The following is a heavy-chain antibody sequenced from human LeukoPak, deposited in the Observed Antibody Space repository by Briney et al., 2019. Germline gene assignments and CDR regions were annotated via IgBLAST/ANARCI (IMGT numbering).Heavy chain of an antibody. V-gene: IGHV3-21*01. D-gene: IGHD2-21*02. Sequence: AGSLRLSCAASGFTFSSYSMNWVRQAPGKGLKWVSSISSSSSYIYYADSVKGRFTISRDNAKNSLYLQMNSLRAEDTAVYYCARAYCGGDCYSRVNWDAFDIWGQGTMVTVSS. CDR2: ISSSSSYI. CDR3: ARAYCGGDCYSRVNWDAFDI. J-gene: IGHJ3*02. CDR1: GFTFSSYS.